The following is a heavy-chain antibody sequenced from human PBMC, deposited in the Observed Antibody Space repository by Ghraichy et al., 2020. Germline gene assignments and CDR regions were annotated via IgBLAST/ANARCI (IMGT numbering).Heavy chain of an antibody. CDR2: INHSGST. J-gene: IGHJ4*02. Sequence: SETLSLTCAVYGGSFSGYYWSWIRQPPGKGLEWIGEINHSGSTNYNPSLKSRVTISVDTSKNQFSLKLSSVTAADTAVYYCARGGDWGSYRTFDYWGQGTLVTVSS. D-gene: IGHD3-16*02. CDR1: GGSFSGYY. CDR3: ARGGDWGSYRTFDY. V-gene: IGHV4-34*01.